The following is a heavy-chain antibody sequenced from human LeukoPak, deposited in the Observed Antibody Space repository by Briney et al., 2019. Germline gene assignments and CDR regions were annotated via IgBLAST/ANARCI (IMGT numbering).Heavy chain of an antibody. D-gene: IGHD1-26*01. CDR3: ARDQLSGSFDY. CDR2: INPSGAST. CDR1: GYTFTRYY. Sequence: GASVKVSCKASGYTFTRYYMHWVRQAPGQGLERMGIINPSGASTSYAQNFQGRVTMTSDTSTSTVYMELSSLRSEDTAVYYCARDQLSGSFDYWGQGTLVTVSS. J-gene: IGHJ4*02. V-gene: IGHV1-46*01.